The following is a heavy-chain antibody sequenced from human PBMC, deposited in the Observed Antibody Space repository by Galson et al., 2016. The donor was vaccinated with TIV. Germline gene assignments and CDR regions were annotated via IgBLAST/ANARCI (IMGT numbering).Heavy chain of an antibody. CDR2: ISASGGNT. V-gene: IGHV3-23*01. D-gene: IGHD3-22*01. CDR1: GFTFSSWP. Sequence: SLRLSCAASGFTFSSWPMSWVRRAPGKGLEWVSAISASGGNTFYADSVKGRFTIPRDNSKKTLYLQMDSLRAEDTAVYYCAKSFQYFYDNSGYFPYGFHIWGRGTMVTVSS. CDR3: AKSFQYFYDNSGYFPYGFHI. J-gene: IGHJ3*02.